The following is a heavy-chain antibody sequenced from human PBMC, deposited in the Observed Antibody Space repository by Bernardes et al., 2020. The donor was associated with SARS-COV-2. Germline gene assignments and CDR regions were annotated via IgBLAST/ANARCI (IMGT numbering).Heavy chain of an antibody. CDR1: GGPIGSHY. CDR2: VYFTGNT. J-gene: IGHJ6*02. Sequence: SETPSLTCTVSGGPIGSHYWSWIRQSPGKGLEWIGNVYFTGNTNHNPSLRSRAIIGIDTSKSQFSLRLNSVTAADAAVYYCARDVFLGSSWDQSYYGMDVWGQGTTVTVSS. CDR3: ARDVFLGSSWDQSYYGMDV. D-gene: IGHD6-13*01. V-gene: IGHV4-59*11.